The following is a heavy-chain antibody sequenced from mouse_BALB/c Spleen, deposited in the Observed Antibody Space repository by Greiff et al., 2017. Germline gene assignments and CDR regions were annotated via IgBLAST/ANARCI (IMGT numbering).Heavy chain of an antibody. V-gene: IGHV1S29*02. CDR1: GYTFTDYN. Sequence: EVQGVESGPELVKPGASVKISCKASGYTFTDYNMHWVKQSHGKSLEWIGYIYPYNGGTGYNQKFKSKATLTVDNSSSTAYMELRSLTSEDSAVYYCARVRLLGAFDYWGQGTTLTVSS. CDR3: ARVRLLGAFDY. CDR2: IYPYNGGT. D-gene: IGHD2-3*01. J-gene: IGHJ2*01.